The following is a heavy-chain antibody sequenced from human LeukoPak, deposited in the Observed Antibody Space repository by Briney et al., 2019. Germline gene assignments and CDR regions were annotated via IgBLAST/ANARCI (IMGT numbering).Heavy chain of an antibody. Sequence: GASVKVSCKASGYTFTTYYMHWVRQAPGQGLEWMGIINPTGGSTSYAQKFQGRVTMTRDTSTSTVYLQLSSLRSEDTAVYYCARDIGYSGYAWGYYYYYMDVWGKGTTVTVSS. CDR1: GYTFTTYY. CDR2: INPTGGST. CDR3: ARDIGYSGYAWGYYYYYMDV. J-gene: IGHJ6*03. D-gene: IGHD5-12*01. V-gene: IGHV1-46*01.